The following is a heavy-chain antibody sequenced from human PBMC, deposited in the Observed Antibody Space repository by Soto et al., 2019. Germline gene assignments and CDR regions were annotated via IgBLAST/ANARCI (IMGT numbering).Heavy chain of an antibody. CDR3: ARHPLSLIAAAGTDY. D-gene: IGHD6-13*01. Sequence: ASVKVSCKASGYTFTSYGISWVRQAPGQGLEWMGWISAYNGNTNYAQKLQGRVTMTTDTSTSTAYMELRSLRSDDTAVYYCARHPLSLIAAAGTDYWGQGTLVTV. V-gene: IGHV1-18*01. CDR1: GYTFTSYG. CDR2: ISAYNGNT. J-gene: IGHJ4*02.